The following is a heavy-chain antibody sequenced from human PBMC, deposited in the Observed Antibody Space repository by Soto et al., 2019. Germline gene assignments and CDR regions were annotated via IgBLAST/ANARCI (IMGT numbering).Heavy chain of an antibody. D-gene: IGHD3-10*01. CDR2: IYYSGST. V-gene: IGHV4-59*01. CDR1: GGSISSYY. Sequence: PSETLSLTCTVSGGSISSYYWSWIRQPPGKGLEWIGYIYYSGSTNYNPSLKSRVTISVDTSKNQFSLKLSSVTAADTAVYYCASSDMVPTPNYYYYYGMDVWGQGTTVTVSS. J-gene: IGHJ6*02. CDR3: ASSDMVPTPNYYYYYGMDV.